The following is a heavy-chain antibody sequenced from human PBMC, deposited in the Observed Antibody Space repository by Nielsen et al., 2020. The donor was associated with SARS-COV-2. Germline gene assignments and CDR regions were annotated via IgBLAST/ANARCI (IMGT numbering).Heavy chain of an antibody. Sequence: GESLKISCAASGFTFSDYYMSWIRQAPGKGLEWVSYISSSGSTIYYADSVKGRFTISRDNSKNTLYLQMNSLRAEDTAVYYCANLRYGSGSYPGTINWGQGTLVTVSS. CDR1: GFTFSDYY. CDR3: ANLRYGSGSYPGTIN. V-gene: IGHV3-11*01. D-gene: IGHD3-10*01. J-gene: IGHJ4*02. CDR2: ISSSGSTI.